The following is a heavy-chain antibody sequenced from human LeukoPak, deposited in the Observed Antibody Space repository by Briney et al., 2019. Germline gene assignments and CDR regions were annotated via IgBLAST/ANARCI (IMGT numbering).Heavy chain of an antibody. D-gene: IGHD2-21*02. Sequence: RPSETLSLTCTVSGGSISYDYWTWIRQSPGKRLEWIGYIHYSGATNYSPSLNSRVTISVDTSKNQFSLKLSSVTAADTALYYCATLRGASTAVFDSWGQGTLVTVSS. J-gene: IGHJ4*02. CDR1: GGSISYDY. V-gene: IGHV4-59*08. CDR3: ATLRGASTAVFDS. CDR2: IHYSGAT.